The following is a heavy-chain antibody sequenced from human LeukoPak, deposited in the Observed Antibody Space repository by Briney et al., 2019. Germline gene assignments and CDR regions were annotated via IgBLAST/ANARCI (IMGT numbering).Heavy chain of an antibody. CDR3: ARLLSTYCSSTSCYFWGLKGGTHNWFDP. CDR2: IYYSGST. CDR1: GGSISSSSYY. Sequence: SETLSLTCTVSGGSISSSSYYWGWIRQPPGKGLEWIGSIYYSGSTYYNPSLKSRVTISVDTSKNQFSLKLSSVTAADTAVYYCARLLSTYCSSTSCYFWGLKGGTHNWFDPWGQGTLVTVSS. J-gene: IGHJ5*02. D-gene: IGHD2-2*01. V-gene: IGHV4-39*01.